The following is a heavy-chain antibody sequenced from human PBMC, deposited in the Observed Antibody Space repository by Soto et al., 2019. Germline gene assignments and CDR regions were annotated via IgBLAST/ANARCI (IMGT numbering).Heavy chain of an antibody. J-gene: IGHJ6*02. V-gene: IGHV3-23*01. Sequence: EVQLLESGGGLVQPGGSLRLSCAASGFTFSSFAMTWVRQAPGEGLEWVSSISSSGETTYYSDSVKGRFTISRDISKNMVYLQMTRLRAEDTAVYFWVQDCTGNSCPCRVGWGQGTTVTVSS. D-gene: IGHD6-13*01. CDR2: ISSSGETT. CDR1: GFTFSSFA. CDR3: VQDCTGNSCPCRVG.